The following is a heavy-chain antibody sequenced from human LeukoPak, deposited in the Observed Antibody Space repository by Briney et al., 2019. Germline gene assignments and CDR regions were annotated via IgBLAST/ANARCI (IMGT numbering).Heavy chain of an antibody. Sequence: QPGGSLRLSCSASGFTFGSYGMHWVRQAPGKGLEWATVVSYDGSNKFYSDSVKGRFTISRDNPTNTLFLQMNSLRADDSAVYYCTRPSYSGYTAFYYGMDAWGQGTTVTVSS. CDR2: VSYDGSNK. V-gene: IGHV3-30*03. CDR3: TRPSYSGYTAFYYGMDA. CDR1: GFTFGSYG. J-gene: IGHJ6*02. D-gene: IGHD5-12*01.